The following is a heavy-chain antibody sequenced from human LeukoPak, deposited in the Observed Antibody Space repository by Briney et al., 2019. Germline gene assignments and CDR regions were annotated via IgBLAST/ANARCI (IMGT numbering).Heavy chain of an antibody. V-gene: IGHV3-30*18. CDR1: GFTFSSYG. CDR3: AKEDGMDV. J-gene: IGHJ6*02. Sequence: AGGSLRLSCAASGFTFSSYGMHWVRQAPGKGLEWGAVISYDGSNKYYADSVKGRFTISRDNSKNTLYLQMNSLRAEDTAVYYCAKEDGMDVWGQGTPVTVSS. CDR2: ISYDGSNK.